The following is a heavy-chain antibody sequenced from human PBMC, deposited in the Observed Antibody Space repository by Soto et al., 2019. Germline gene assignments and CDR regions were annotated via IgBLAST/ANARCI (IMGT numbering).Heavy chain of an antibody. J-gene: IGHJ4*02. D-gene: IGHD5-12*01. V-gene: IGHV4-59*08. CDR1: GGSISGYY. Sequence: SETLSLTCTVSGGSISGYYWSWIRQPPGKGLEWIGYIYYTGSSNYNPSLMSRVTISVDTSKNQFSLKLSSVTAADTAVYYCARHFSRSGYDYWGQGTLVTVSS. CDR3: ARHFSRSGYDY. CDR2: IYYTGSS.